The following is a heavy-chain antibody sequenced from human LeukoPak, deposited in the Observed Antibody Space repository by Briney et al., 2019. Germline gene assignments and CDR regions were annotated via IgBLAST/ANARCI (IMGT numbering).Heavy chain of an antibody. CDR1: GGSISSYY. D-gene: IGHD6-13*01. V-gene: IGHV4-59*01. CDR2: IYYSGST. CDR3: ARTAGSRGGYNWFDP. Sequence: PSETLSLTCTVSGGSISSYYWSWIRQPPGKGLEWIGYIYYSGSTNYNPSLKSRVTISVDTSKNQFSLKLSSVTAADTAVYYCARTAGSRGGYNWFDPWGQGTLVTVSS. J-gene: IGHJ5*02.